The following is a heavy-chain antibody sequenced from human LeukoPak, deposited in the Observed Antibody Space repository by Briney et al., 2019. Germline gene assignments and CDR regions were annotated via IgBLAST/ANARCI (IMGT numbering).Heavy chain of an antibody. CDR1: GGTFSSYA. J-gene: IGHJ6*02. CDR2: IIPIFGTA. V-gene: IGHV1-69*13. D-gene: IGHD6-13*01. Sequence: ASVKVSCKASGGTFSSYAISWVRQAPGQGLEWMGGIIPIFGTANYAQKFQGRVTTTADESTSTAYMELSSLRSEDTAVYYCASTIAAAGTYYYYYNGMDVWGQGTTVTVSS. CDR3: ASTIAAAGTYYYYYNGMDV.